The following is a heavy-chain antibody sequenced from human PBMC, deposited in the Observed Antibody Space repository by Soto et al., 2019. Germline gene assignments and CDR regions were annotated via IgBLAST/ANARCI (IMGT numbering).Heavy chain of an antibody. V-gene: IGHV3-7*01. D-gene: IGHD2-15*01. CDR3: AIVMGYCSGGSCFPFDY. Sequence: EVQLVESGGGLVQPGGSLRLSCAASGFTFSSYWMSWVRQAPGKGLEWVANIKEDESEKYYVDSVKGRFTISRDNAKNSLYLQMNSLRADDTAVYYCAIVMGYCSGGSCFPFDYWGQGTLVTVSS. CDR1: GFTFSSYW. J-gene: IGHJ4*02. CDR2: IKEDESEK.